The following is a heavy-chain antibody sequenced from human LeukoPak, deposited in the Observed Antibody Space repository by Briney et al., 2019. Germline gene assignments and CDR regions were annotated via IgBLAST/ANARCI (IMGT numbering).Heavy chain of an antibody. V-gene: IGHV1-3*01. CDR3: ARDVDYGDQYYFDY. CDR1: GYTFTSYA. Sequence: ASVKVSCTASGYTFTSYAMHWVRQAPGQRLEWMGWINAGNGNTKYSQKFQGRVTITRDTSASTAYMELSSLRSEDTAVYYCARDVDYGDQYYFDYWGQGTLVTVSS. J-gene: IGHJ4*02. D-gene: IGHD4-17*01. CDR2: INAGNGNT.